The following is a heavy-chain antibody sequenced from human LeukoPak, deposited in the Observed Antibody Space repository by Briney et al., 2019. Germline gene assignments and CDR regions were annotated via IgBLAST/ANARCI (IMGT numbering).Heavy chain of an antibody. CDR3: AKDVDTAMVFSY. D-gene: IGHD5-18*01. CDR2: IWYDGCNK. Sequence: PGRSLRLSCAASGFTFSSYGMHWVRQAPGKGLEWVAVIWYDGCNKYYADSVKGRFTISRDNSKNTLYLQMNSLRAEDTAVYYCAKDVDTAMVFSYWGQGTLVTVSS. CDR1: GFTFSSYG. J-gene: IGHJ4*02. V-gene: IGHV3-33*06.